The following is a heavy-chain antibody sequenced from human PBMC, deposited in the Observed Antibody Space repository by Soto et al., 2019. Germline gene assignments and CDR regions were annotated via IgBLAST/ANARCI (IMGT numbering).Heavy chain of an antibody. V-gene: IGHV4-59*08. CDR2: VYYTGST. CDR3: ARTVLGPDLLADSFVDYYYYMDV. D-gene: IGHD3-9*01. J-gene: IGHJ6*03. CDR1: GGYSRNFF. Sequence: SETLYLMGTVSGGYSRNFFWSGIRHPPGKGLECFGYVYYTGSTSYNPSLKRRVTFSADSSRGQFSLRLNSVTAADTAVYYCARTVLGPDLLADSFVDYYYYMDVWGQGTTVTVS.